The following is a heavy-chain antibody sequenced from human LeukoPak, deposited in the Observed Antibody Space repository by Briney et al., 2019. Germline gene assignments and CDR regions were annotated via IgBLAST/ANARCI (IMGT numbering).Heavy chain of an antibody. D-gene: IGHD3-10*01. CDR3: AKTEEYGSGSYYPNY. CDR1: GFTFSSYS. CDR2: ISSSSSYI. Sequence: GGSLRLSCAASGFTFSSYSMNWVRQAPGKGLEWVSSISSSSSYIYYADSVKGRFTISRDNSKNTLYLQMNSLRAEDTAVYYCAKTEEYGSGSYYPNYWGQGTLVTVSS. V-gene: IGHV3-21*04. J-gene: IGHJ4*02.